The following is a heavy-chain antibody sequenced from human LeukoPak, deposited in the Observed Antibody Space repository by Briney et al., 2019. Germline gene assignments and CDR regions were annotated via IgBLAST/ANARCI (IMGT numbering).Heavy chain of an antibody. V-gene: IGHV4-39*07. CDR1: GGSISSTTYY. CDR2: LYYSGNT. Sequence: TSSETLSLTCTVSGGSISSTTYYWGWIRQPPGRGLEWIGCLYYSGNTYYNSSLKSRVTISVDTSKNQVSLKLSSVTAADTAVYYCARVGSSWYRDFDFWGQGTLITVSS. D-gene: IGHD6-13*01. CDR3: ARVGSSWYRDFDF. J-gene: IGHJ4*02.